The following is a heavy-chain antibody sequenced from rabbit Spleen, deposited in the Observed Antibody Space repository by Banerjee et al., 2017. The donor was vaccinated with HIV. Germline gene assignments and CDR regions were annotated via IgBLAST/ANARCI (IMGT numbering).Heavy chain of an antibody. D-gene: IGHD6-1*01. CDR3: VREAGYGGYGDANL. V-gene: IGHV1S40*01. CDR1: GFSFSTSYY. J-gene: IGHJ4*01. Sequence: QSLEESGGDMVKPGASLTLTCTASGFSFSTSYYICWVRQAPGKGLEWIGYIVPIFGVTYYANWVNGRFTISSHNAQNTLYLQLNSLTAADTATYFCVREAGYGGYGDANLWGPGTLVTVS. CDR2: IVPIFGVT.